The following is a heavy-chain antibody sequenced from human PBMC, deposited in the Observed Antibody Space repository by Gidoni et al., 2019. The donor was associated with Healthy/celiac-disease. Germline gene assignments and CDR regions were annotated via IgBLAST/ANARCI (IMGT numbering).Heavy chain of an antibody. CDR1: GCTFSSYG. V-gene: IGHV3-33*01. Sequence: QVQLVESGGGVVQPGRSLRLSCAESGCTFSSYGMHWVRQAPGKGLEWVAVIWYDGSNKYYADSVKGRFTISRDNSKNTLYLQMNSLRAEDTAVYYCARGQGVATGPGDFDYWGQGTLVTVSS. D-gene: IGHD5-12*01. CDR3: ARGQGVATGPGDFDY. J-gene: IGHJ4*02. CDR2: IWYDGSNK.